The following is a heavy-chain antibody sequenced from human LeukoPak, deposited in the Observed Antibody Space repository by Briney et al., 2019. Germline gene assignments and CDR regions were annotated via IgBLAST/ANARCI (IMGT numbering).Heavy chain of an antibody. CDR2: INPNSGGT. Sequence: ASVKVSCKASGYTFTGYYMHRVRQAPGQGLEWMGWINPNSGGTNYAQKFQGRVTMTRDTSISTAYMELSRLRSDDTAVYYCARGGDCSGGSCYHDYWGQGTLVTVSS. D-gene: IGHD2-15*01. CDR1: GYTFTGYY. CDR3: ARGGDCSGGSCYHDY. J-gene: IGHJ4*02. V-gene: IGHV1-2*02.